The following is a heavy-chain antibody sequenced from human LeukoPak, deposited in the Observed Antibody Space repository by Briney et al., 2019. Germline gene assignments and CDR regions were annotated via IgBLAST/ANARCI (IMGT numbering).Heavy chain of an antibody. CDR2: IIPILGIA. D-gene: IGHD3/OR15-3a*01. J-gene: IGHJ3*02. Sequence: SVKVSCKASGGTFSSYAISWVRQAPGQGLEWMGRIIPILGIANYAQKFQGRVTITADKSTSTAYMELSSLRSEDTAVYYCARDRKDWGAAFDIWGQGTMVTVSS. CDR3: ARDRKDWGAAFDI. CDR1: GGTFSSYA. V-gene: IGHV1-69*04.